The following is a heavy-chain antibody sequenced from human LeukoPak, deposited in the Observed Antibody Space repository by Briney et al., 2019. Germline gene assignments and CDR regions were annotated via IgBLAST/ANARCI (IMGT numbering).Heavy chain of an antibody. V-gene: IGHV3-23*01. D-gene: IGHD2-2*01. J-gene: IGHJ6*02. CDR2: LSGSGGST. CDR1: GFTFRSYG. CDR3: ARGYCSSTSCYERYYYYGMDV. Sequence: GGSLRLSCAASGFTFRSYGMTWVRQAPGKGLEWVSSLSGSGGSTYYADSVRGRFTISRDNSRNTLYLQMNSLRAEDTAVYYCARGYCSSTSCYERYYYYGMDVWDQGTTVTVSS.